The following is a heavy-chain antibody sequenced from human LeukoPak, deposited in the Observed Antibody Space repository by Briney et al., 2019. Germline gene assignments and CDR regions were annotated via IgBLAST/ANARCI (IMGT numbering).Heavy chain of an antibody. J-gene: IGHJ6*03. V-gene: IGHV3-21*01. D-gene: IGHD3-10*01. CDR1: GFTFTSYS. Sequence: GGSLRLSCSASGFTFTSYSMNWVRQAPGKGLEWVSSISNRGDYIYYADSVKGRFTISRDNAKNSLYLQMDSLRAEDTAVYYCARKWFGETSYAGRMDVWGKGTTVTVSS. CDR3: ARKWFGETSYAGRMDV. CDR2: ISNRGDYI.